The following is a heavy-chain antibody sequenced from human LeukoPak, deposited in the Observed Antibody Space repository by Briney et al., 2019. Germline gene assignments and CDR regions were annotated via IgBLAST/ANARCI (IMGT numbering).Heavy chain of an antibody. V-gene: IGHV4-61*01. D-gene: IGHD2-8*01. CDR3: AALMRAAHSVYFQH. CDR1: GGSVSSTTYY. Sequence: PSKTLSLTCTVSGGSVSSTTYYWSWIRQPPGKGLEWIGYIYYSGSTNYNPSLKSRVTISVDTSKNQFSLKLSSVTAADTAVYYCAALMRAAHSVYFQHWGQGTLVTVSS. J-gene: IGHJ1*01. CDR2: IYYSGST.